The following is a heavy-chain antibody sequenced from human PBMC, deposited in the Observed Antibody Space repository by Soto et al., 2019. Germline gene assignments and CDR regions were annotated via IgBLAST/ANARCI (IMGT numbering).Heavy chain of an antibody. CDR1: GGSISSSSYY. D-gene: IGHD2-15*01. CDR2: IYYSGST. Sequence: SETLSLTRTVSGGSISSSSYYWGWIRQPPGKGLEWIGSIYYSGSTYYSPSLKSRVTISVDTSKNQFSLKLSSVTAADTAVYYCARYCSGGSCYDYYFDYWGQGTLVTVSS. J-gene: IGHJ4*02. CDR3: ARYCSGGSCYDYYFDY. V-gene: IGHV4-39*01.